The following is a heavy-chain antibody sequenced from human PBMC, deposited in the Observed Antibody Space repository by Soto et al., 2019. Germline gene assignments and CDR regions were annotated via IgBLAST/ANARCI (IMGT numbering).Heavy chain of an antibody. D-gene: IGHD2-15*01. Sequence: PSETLSLTCTVSGGSISSSSYYWGWIRQPPGKGLEWIGSIFYSGSTYYNPSLKSRVTISVDTSKNQFSLKLSSVTAADTAVYYCARHLTYSSAGSCYSDFPYYGMDVWGQGTTVTVSS. CDR3: ARHLTYSSAGSCYSDFPYYGMDV. CDR2: IFYSGST. J-gene: IGHJ6*02. CDR1: GGSISSSSYY. V-gene: IGHV4-39*01.